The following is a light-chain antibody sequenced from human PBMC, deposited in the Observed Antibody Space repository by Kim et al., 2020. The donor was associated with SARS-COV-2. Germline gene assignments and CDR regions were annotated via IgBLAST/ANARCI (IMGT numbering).Light chain of an antibody. CDR1: QSISRW. CDR3: QQYNSWRT. Sequence: GNRVTITWRASQSISRWLAWYQQKPGKAPKLLIYDASGLESGVPSRFSGSGSGTEFTLTISSLQPDDFATYYCQQYNSWRTFGQGTKVDIK. V-gene: IGKV1-5*01. CDR2: DAS. J-gene: IGKJ1*01.